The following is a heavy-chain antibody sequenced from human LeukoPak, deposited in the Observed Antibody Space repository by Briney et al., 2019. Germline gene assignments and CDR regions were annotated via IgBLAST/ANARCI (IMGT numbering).Heavy chain of an antibody. CDR1: GYTFTDYY. V-gene: IGHV1-2*02. CDR2: INPNSGGT. Sequence: ASVKVSCKASGYTFTDYYIQWLRKAPGQGLEWMGWINPNSGGTNYAQKFQGRVTMTRDTSISTAYMELSRLRSDDTAVYYCAKHALRCDCSSTSCYGLYYFDYWGQGTLVTVSS. D-gene: IGHD2-2*01. J-gene: IGHJ4*02. CDR3: AKHALRCDCSSTSCYGLYYFDY.